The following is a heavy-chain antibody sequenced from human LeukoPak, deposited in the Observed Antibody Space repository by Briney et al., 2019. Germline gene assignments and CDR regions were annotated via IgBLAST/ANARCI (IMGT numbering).Heavy chain of an antibody. D-gene: IGHD4-17*01. Sequence: KPSETLSLTCAVSDDSFSSHYWTWIRQPPGKGLEWIGYISYIGSTNYNPSPKSRVTISIDTSKNQFSLKLSSVTAADTAVYYCARDLVTVTKGFDIWGQGTMVSVSS. J-gene: IGHJ3*02. CDR2: ISYIGST. CDR3: ARDLVTVTKGFDI. V-gene: IGHV4-59*11. CDR1: DDSFSSHY.